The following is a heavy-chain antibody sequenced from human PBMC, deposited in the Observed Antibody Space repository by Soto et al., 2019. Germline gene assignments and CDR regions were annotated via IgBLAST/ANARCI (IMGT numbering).Heavy chain of an antibody. D-gene: IGHD5-12*01. V-gene: IGHV4-31*03. Sequence: QVQLQESGPGLVKPSQTLSLTCTVSGGSISSGGYYWSWLRQHPGKGLEWIGYIYYSGSTYYNPSLKSRVTVSVDTSENQFSLRLSSVTAADTAVYYCARKDSGYGDYMDVWGKGTTVTVSS. CDR3: ARKDSGYGDYMDV. CDR2: IYYSGST. J-gene: IGHJ6*03. CDR1: GGSISSGGYY.